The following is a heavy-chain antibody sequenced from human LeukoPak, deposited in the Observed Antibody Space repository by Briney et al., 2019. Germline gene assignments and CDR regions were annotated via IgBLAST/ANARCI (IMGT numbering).Heavy chain of an antibody. J-gene: IGHJ4*02. D-gene: IGHD3-10*01. CDR1: GGSISNKSYY. CDR3: ARLVRGIYVYFDY. CDR2: VYYTGST. V-gene: IGHV4-39*07. Sequence: SETLSLTCTVSGGSISNKSYYWGWIRQPPGKGLEWVGTVYYTGSTYYTLSLKSRVTISVDTSKKHLSLKLISVTAADTSVYCCARLVRGIYVYFDYGGQGTLVTVS.